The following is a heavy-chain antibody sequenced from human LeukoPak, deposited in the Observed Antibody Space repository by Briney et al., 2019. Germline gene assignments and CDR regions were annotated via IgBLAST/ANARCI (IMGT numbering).Heavy chain of an antibody. CDR2: ISAYNGNI. V-gene: IGHV1-18*01. D-gene: IGHD3-3*01. Sequence: ASVKVSCKASGYTFTSYGISWVRQAPGQGLEWMGWISAYNGNINYAQKLQGRVTMTTDTSTSTAYMELRSLRSDDTAVYYCARITIFGTEFDPWGQGTLVTVSS. CDR1: GYTFTSYG. J-gene: IGHJ5*02. CDR3: ARITIFGTEFDP.